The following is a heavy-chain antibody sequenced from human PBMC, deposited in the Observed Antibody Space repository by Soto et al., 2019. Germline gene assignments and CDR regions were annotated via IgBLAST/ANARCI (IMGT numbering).Heavy chain of an antibody. V-gene: IGHV4-38-2*01. CDR3: ARASSGGNWDFDL. CDR1: GYYITTCYY. CDR2: ISHSGNS. D-gene: IGHD2-15*01. Sequence: SETLSLTYAVSGYYITTCYYWGLIRQPPGKVLEWIGSISHSGNSYHNPSLKSRVTISRDTSKNQFSLKLSSVTAADTAMYFCARASSGGNWDFDLWGQGSLVTVSS. J-gene: IGHJ4*02.